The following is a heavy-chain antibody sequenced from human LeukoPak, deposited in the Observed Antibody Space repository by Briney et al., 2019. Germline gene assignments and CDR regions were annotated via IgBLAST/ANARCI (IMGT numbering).Heavy chain of an antibody. CDR3: VKGGRTNSPLDY. J-gene: IGHJ4*02. D-gene: IGHD1-14*01. Sequence: GGSLRLSCAASGFPFSNYAMTWVRQAPGRGQEWVSVISGGGTATYYADSVKGRLTISRDNSKNTLYLQMNSLRADDTAIYYCVKGGRTNSPLDYWGQGTLVTVSS. CDR2: ISGGGTAT. V-gene: IGHV3-23*01. CDR1: GFPFSNYA.